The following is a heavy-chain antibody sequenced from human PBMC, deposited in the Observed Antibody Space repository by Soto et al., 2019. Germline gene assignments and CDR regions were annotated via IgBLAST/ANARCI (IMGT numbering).Heavy chain of an antibody. V-gene: IGHV4-4*02. CDR1: GGSISSSNW. CDR2: IYHSGST. CDR3: ARVDGYNYGSCFDY. D-gene: IGHD5-12*01. Sequence: SETLSLSCAVSGGSISSSNWWSWVRQPPGKGLEWIGEIYHSGSTNYNPSLKSRVTISVDKSKNQFSLKLSSVTAADTAVYYCARVDGYNYGSCFDYWGQRTLVTVSS. J-gene: IGHJ4*02.